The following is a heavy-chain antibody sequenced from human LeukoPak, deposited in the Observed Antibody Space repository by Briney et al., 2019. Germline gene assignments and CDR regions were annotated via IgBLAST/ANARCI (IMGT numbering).Heavy chain of an antibody. CDR2: IYTSGST. V-gene: IGHV4-61*02. CDR3: ARQYDFWSGYNWFDP. J-gene: IGHJ5*02. D-gene: IGHD3-3*01. CDR1: GGSISSGSYY. Sequence: SETLSLTCTVSGGSISSGSYYWSWIRQPAGKGLEWIGRIYTSGSTNYNPSFKSRVTISVDTSKNQFSLKLSSVTAADTAVYYCARQYDFWSGYNWFDPWGQGTLVTVSS.